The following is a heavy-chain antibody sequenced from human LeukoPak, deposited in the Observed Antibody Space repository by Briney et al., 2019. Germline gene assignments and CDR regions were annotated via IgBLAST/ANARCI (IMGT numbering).Heavy chain of an antibody. D-gene: IGHD3-3*01. V-gene: IGHV3-23*01. J-gene: IGHJ4*02. Sequence: AGGSLRLSCAASGFTFSSYAMSWVRQAPGKGLEWVSAISSSGGSTYYADSVKGRFTISRDNSKNTLYLQMNSLRADDTAVYYCATNDFWSGYYYFNYWGQGTLVTVSS. CDR1: GFTFSSYA. CDR3: ATNDFWSGYYYFNY. CDR2: ISSSGGST.